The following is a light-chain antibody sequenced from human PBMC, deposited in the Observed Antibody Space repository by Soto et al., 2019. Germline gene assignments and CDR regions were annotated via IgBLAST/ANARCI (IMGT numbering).Light chain of an antibody. CDR1: SGDIGRYDY. CDR2: DVT. CDR3: TSYTISSTLV. J-gene: IGLJ3*02. V-gene: IGLV2-14*03. Sequence: QSVLTQPASVSGSPGQSITISCTGTSGDIGRYDYVSWYQQHPGKAPKLMIFDVTNRPSGVSNRFSASKSGNTASLTISGRQAEDEADYYCTSYTISSTLVFGGWTKLTVL.